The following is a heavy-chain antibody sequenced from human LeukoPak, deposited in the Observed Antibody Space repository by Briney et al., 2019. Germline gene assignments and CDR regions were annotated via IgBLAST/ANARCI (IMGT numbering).Heavy chain of an antibody. CDR3: ARGPYYYSYMDV. V-gene: IGHV1-18*01. J-gene: IGHJ6*03. CDR1: YTFTNYA. CDR2: LRPYNGYT. Sequence: ASVKVSCKATYTFTNYAITWVRQAPGQGLECMGWLRPYNGYTNYAQKFQGRVTMTTDTSTSTAYMELKSLRSDDTAVYYCARGPYYYSYMDVWGKGTTVTVSS.